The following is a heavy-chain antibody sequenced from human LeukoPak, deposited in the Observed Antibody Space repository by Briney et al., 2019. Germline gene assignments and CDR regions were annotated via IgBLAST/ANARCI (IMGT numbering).Heavy chain of an antibody. CDR1: GGSITTYY. J-gene: IGHJ4*02. CDR2: VNYSGST. V-gene: IGHV4-59*01. D-gene: IGHD6-19*01. CDR3: ARYNGGWSYYFDS. Sequence: PSETLSLTCTVSGGSITTYYWSWIRQPPGKGLEWIGYVNYSGSTMYKPSLKSRVTISVDTSKSQFSLRLSSVTAADTAVYYCARYNGGWSYYFDSWGQGTLVTVSS.